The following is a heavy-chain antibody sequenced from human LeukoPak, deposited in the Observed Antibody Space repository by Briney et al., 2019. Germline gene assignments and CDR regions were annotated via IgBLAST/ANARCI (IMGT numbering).Heavy chain of an antibody. CDR1: GFTFSSYC. CDR3: ARGFRALDY. CDR2: IKQGGSEK. Sequence: GGSLRLSCAASGFTFSSYCMTWVRQAPGEGLEGVANIKQGGSEKYYVDSVKGRFTIYRDNAKNSLYLQMNSLSAKDTAVYYCARGFRALDYWGPGTLVTVSS. J-gene: IGHJ4*02. V-gene: IGHV3-7*01.